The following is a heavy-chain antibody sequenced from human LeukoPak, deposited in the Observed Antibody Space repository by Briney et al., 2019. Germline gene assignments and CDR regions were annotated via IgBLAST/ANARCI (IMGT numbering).Heavy chain of an antibody. CDR2: IIPILGIA. Sequence: SGKVSGKASGGTVSSYAISGVRQAPGQGREWMGRIIPILGIANYAQKFQGRVTITADKSTSTAYMELSSLRSEDTAVYYCARDHESTGWSNLGRTMNDAFDIWGQGTMVTVSS. CDR3: ARDHESTGWSNLGRTMNDAFDI. V-gene: IGHV1-69*04. J-gene: IGHJ3*02. CDR1: GGTVSSYA. D-gene: IGHD2-15*01.